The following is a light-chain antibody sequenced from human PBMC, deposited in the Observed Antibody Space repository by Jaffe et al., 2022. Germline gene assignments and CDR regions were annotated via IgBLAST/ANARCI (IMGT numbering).Light chain of an antibody. CDR2: AAS. J-gene: IGKJ5*01. CDR3: QQVKSYPIT. Sequence: DIQLTQSPSFLSASVGDRVTITCRASQGISSYLAWYQQKPGKAPKLLIYAASTLQSGVPSRFSGSGSGTESILTISSLQPEDFATYYCQQVKSYPITFGQGTRLEIK. CDR1: QGISSY. V-gene: IGKV1-9*01.